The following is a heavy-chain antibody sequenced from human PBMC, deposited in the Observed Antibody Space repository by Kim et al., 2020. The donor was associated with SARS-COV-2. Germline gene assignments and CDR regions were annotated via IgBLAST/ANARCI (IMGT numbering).Heavy chain of an antibody. V-gene: IGHV3-30*04. CDR3: ARELITVTNPVWGYFDL. CDR1: GFTFSSYA. CDR2: ISYDGSNK. D-gene: IGHD4-17*01. Sequence: GGSLRLSCAASGFTFSSYAMHWVRQAPGKGLEWVAVISYDGSNKYYADSVKGRFTISRDNSKNTLYLQMNSLRAEDTAVYYCARELITVTNPVWGYFDL. J-gene: IGHJ2*01.